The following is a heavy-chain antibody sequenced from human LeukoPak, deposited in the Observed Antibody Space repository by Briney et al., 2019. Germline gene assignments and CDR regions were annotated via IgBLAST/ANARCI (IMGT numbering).Heavy chain of an antibody. CDR1: GYSFTTYW. Sequence: GESLKISCETSGYSFTTYWIGWVRQMPGKGLEWMGIIYPGGSDTKYSPSFQGQVTISADKSISTAYLQWNSLEASDTAMYYCARRGYMYGLYYFDYWGQGTLVTVSS. CDR2: IYPGGSDT. CDR3: ARRGYMYGLYYFDY. J-gene: IGHJ4*02. D-gene: IGHD5-18*01. V-gene: IGHV5-51*01.